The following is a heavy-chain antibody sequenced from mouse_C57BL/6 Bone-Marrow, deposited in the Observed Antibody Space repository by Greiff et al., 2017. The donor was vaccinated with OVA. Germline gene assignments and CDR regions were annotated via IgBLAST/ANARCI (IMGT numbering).Heavy chain of an antibody. CDR1: GYAFSSYW. CDR3: ARSPTAQARYFDY. CDR2: IYPGDGDT. V-gene: IGHV1-80*01. J-gene: IGHJ2*01. D-gene: IGHD3-2*02. Sequence: QVQLQQSGAELVKPGASVKISCKASGYAFSSYWMNWVKQRPGQGLEWIGQIYPGDGDTNYNGKFKGKATLTADKSSSTAYMQLSSLTSEDSAVYFCARSPTAQARYFDYWGQGTTLTVSS.